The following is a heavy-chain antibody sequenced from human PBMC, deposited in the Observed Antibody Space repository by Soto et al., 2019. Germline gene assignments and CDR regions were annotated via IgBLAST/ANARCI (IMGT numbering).Heavy chain of an antibody. CDR2: FDPEDGET. CDR3: ATVITSYYYYGMDV. J-gene: IGHJ6*02. Sequence: GASVKVSCKVSGYTLTELSMHWVRQVPGKGLEWMGGFDPEDGETIYAQKFQGRVTMTEDTSTDTAYMELSSLRSEDTAVYYCATVITSYYYYGMDVWGQGTTVTVSS. D-gene: IGHD3-22*01. V-gene: IGHV1-24*01. CDR1: GYTLTELS.